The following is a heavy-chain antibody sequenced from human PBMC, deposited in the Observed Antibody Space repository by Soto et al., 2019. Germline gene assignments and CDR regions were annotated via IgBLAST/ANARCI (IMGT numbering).Heavy chain of an antibody. Sequence: GGSLRLSCAASGFTFSTYSMHWVRQAPGKGLEWVEGMSYDGAKAYYVVSGKGRFTISRHHSRNTLFLQLNSLRAEDTAVYYCAKEYGSTRIDHWRQRTLVTVSS. CDR3: AKEYGSTRIDH. CDR2: MSYDGAKA. CDR1: GFTFSTYS. D-gene: IGHD6-13*01. J-gene: IGHJ4*02. V-gene: IGHV3-30*18.